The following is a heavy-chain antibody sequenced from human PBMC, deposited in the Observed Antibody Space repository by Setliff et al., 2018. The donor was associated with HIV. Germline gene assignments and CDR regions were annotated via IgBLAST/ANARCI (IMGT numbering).Heavy chain of an antibody. CDR2: IHYGGTT. CDR3: ARIALSVTRSTRRAFDI. V-gene: IGHV4-34*01. CDR1: GGSFSGSY. J-gene: IGHJ3*02. Sequence: PSETLSLTCAVFGGSFSGSYWNWIRLSPGKGLEWIGNIHYGGTTYYNPSLKRRVTISVDTSKNQFSLNLRSMTAADTAVYFCARIALSVTRSTRRAFDIWGQGTMVTVS. D-gene: IGHD3-10*01.